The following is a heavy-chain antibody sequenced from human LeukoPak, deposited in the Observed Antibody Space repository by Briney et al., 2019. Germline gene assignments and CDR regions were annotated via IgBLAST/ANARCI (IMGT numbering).Heavy chain of an antibody. Sequence: GGSLRLSCAASGFSFSTYAMSWVRQAPGKGLEWVSSISGSGSTTYYADSVKGRFTISRDNSKNTLYLQMNSLRAEDTAVYYCARYGSYHYDSSGYFGCWGQGTLVTVSS. V-gene: IGHV3-23*01. CDR1: GFSFSTYA. CDR2: ISGSGSTT. CDR3: ARYGSYHYDSSGYFGC. J-gene: IGHJ4*02. D-gene: IGHD3-22*01.